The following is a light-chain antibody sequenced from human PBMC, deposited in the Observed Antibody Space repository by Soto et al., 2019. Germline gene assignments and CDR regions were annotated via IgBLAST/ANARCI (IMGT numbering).Light chain of an antibody. V-gene: IGKV4-1*01. CDR2: WAS. CDR3: HQYYDTAWV. CDR1: QSISDSSNNKNK. J-gene: IGKJ1*01. Sequence: DIVMTQSPDSLAVSLGERATINCKSSQSISDSSNNKNKLAWYQQKPGQPPKLLISWASIRESGVPDRFSGSGSGTDFTLTISSLQAEDVAVYFCHQYYDTAWVFGQGTKVEIK.